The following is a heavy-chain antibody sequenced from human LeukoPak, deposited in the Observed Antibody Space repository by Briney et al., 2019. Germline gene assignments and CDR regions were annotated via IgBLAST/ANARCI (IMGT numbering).Heavy chain of an antibody. Sequence: GASVKVSCKASGYTFTSYDINWVRQATGQGLEWMGWMNPNSGNTGYAQKFQGRVTMTRNTSISTAYMELSSLRSEDTAVYYCATAGNRDLYYFDYWGQGTLVTVSS. CDR1: GYTFTSYD. CDR2: MNPNSGNT. J-gene: IGHJ4*02. V-gene: IGHV1-8*01. D-gene: IGHD2/OR15-2a*01. CDR3: ATAGNRDLYYFDY.